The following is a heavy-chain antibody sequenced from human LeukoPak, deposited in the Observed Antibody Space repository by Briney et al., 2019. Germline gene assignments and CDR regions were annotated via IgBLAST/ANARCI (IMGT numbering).Heavy chain of an antibody. D-gene: IGHD3-9*01. CDR2: FDPEDGET. V-gene: IGHV1-24*01. Sequence: ASVKVSCKVSGYTLTELSMHWVRQAPGKGLEWMGGFDPEDGETIYAQKFQGRVTMTEDTSTDTAYMELSSLRSEDTAVYYCATALSLRYFDSPGDYFDYWGQGTLVTASS. J-gene: IGHJ4*02. CDR1: GYTLTELS. CDR3: ATALSLRYFDSPGDYFDY.